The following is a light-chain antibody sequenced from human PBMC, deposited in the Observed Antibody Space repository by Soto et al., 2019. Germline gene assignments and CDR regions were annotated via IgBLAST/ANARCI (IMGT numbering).Light chain of an antibody. CDR3: SSFASSNTGV. Sequence: QSALTQPPSASGSPGQSVTISCTGTSSDVGAYNYVSWYQQHAGKAPKLEIYEVTKRPSGVPDRFSGSKSANTASLSVSGLQGEDEADYYCSSFASSNTGVFGGGTKLTVL. CDR1: SSDVGAYNY. J-gene: IGLJ3*02. CDR2: EVT. V-gene: IGLV2-8*01.